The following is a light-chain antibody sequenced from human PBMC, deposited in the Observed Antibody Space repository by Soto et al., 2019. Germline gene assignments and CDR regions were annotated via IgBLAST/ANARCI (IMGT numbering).Light chain of an antibody. Sequence: EIVLTQSPATLSLSPGERATLSCRASQSVSSYLAWYQQKPGQAPRLLIYDASNRATGIPARFSGSGSGTDFPLTISSLEPEYFSVYYCQQRSNWPFLTFGGGTKVAIK. CDR1: QSVSSY. CDR3: QQRSNWPFLT. V-gene: IGKV3-11*01. CDR2: DAS. J-gene: IGKJ4*01.